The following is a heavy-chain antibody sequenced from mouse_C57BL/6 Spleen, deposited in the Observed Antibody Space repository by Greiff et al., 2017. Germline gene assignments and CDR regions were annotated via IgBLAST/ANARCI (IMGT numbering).Heavy chain of an antibody. J-gene: IGHJ4*01. Sequence: EVQGVESGGGLVQPGGSLSLSCAASGFTFTDYYMSWVRQPPGKALEWLGFIRNKANGYTTEYRASVKGRFTISRDNSQSIIYLQMHALGAEDSATYYCARYMRGYYAMDYWGQGTSVTVSS. V-gene: IGHV7-3*01. CDR2: IRNKANGYTT. CDR3: ARYMRGYYAMDY. CDR1: GFTFTDYY.